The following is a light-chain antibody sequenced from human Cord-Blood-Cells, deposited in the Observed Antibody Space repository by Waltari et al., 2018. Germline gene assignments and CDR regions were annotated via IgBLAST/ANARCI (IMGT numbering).Light chain of an antibody. CDR1: QGISNY. Sequence: DIQMTQSPSSLSASVGDRVTITRRASQGISNYLAWYQQKPGKVPKLLIYAAATLQSGVPSRFSCSGSGTDFTRTISSLQPEDVATYYCQKYNSAPPTFGGGTKVEIK. CDR3: QKYNSAPPT. CDR2: AAA. J-gene: IGKJ4*01. V-gene: IGKV1-27*01.